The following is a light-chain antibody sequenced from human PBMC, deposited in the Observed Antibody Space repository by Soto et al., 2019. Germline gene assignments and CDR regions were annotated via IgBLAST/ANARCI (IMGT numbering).Light chain of an antibody. CDR2: GAS. CDR1: QTVNSN. CDR3: QHYAPSSIT. V-gene: IGKV3D-15*01. Sequence: IVMTQSPATLSVSPGERATLSCRASQTVNSNLAWYQQKPGQSPRLLIHGASTRATGIPDRFSGSGSGTDFTLTISRLEPEDFAVYYCQHYAPSSITFGQGTRLEIK. J-gene: IGKJ5*01.